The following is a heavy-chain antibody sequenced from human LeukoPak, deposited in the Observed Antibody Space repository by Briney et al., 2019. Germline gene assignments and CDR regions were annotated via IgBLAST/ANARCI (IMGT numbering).Heavy chain of an antibody. J-gene: IGHJ4*02. CDR2: IRSDGYHT. V-gene: IGHV3-30*02. D-gene: IGHD1-26*01. CDR1: GFVFDDYD. CDR3: AKPSGSGVDY. Sequence: GGSLRLSCGASGFVFDDYDMHWVRQAPGKGLEWVALIRSDGYHTYYTDSVKGRFIITRDSFKNTLYLQMNSLRLEDMAVYYCAKPSGSGVDYWGRGTRVTVSS.